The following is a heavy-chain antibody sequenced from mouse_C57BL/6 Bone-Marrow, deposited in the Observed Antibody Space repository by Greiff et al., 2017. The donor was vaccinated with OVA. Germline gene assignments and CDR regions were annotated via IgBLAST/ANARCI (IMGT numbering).Heavy chain of an antibody. CDR3: ARHEDTWDWFAY. CDR2: FYPGRGSI. Sequence: VKVVESGAELVKPGASVKLSCKASGYTFTEYTIHWVKQRSGQGLEWIGWFYPGRGSIKYNEKFKDKATLTADKSSSTVYMELSRLTSEDSAVYFCARHEDTWDWFAYWGQGTLVTVSA. V-gene: IGHV1-62-2*01. J-gene: IGHJ3*01. CDR1: GYTFTEYT. D-gene: IGHD4-1*01.